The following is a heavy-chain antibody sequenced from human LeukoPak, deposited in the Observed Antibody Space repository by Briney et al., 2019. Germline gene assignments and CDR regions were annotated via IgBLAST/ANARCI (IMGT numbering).Heavy chain of an antibody. Sequence: SETLSLTCTVSGGSISSSSYYWGWIRQPPGKGLKWIGSIYYSGSTYYNPSLKSRVTISVDTSKNQFSLKLSSVTAADTAVYYCASRPLVYYDSSGPDYWGQGTLVTVSS. CDR3: ASRPLVYYDSSGPDY. D-gene: IGHD3-22*01. J-gene: IGHJ4*02. V-gene: IGHV4-39*01. CDR1: GGSISSSSYY. CDR2: IYYSGST.